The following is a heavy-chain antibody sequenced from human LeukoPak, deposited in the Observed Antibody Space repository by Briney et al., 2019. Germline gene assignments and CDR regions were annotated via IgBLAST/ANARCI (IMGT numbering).Heavy chain of an antibody. CDR3: ARDPLPKYYYDSSGYYGLDY. Sequence: ASVKVSCKASGYTFTSYDINWVRQATGQGLEWMGWMNPNSGNTDYAQKFQGRVTMTRNTSISTAYMELSSLRSEDTAVYYCARDPLPKYYYDSSGYYGLDYWGQGTLVTVSS. CDR2: MNPNSGNT. J-gene: IGHJ4*02. D-gene: IGHD3-22*01. CDR1: GYTFTSYD. V-gene: IGHV1-8*01.